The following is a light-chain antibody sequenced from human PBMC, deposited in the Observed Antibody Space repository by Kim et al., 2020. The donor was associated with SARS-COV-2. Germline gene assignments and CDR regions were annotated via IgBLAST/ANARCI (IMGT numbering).Light chain of an antibody. CDR1: RDISVY. J-gene: IGKJ2*01. Sequence: SVGDRVTITCRASRDISVYVAWFQQKPGKAPKSLIYAASTLHSGVPSKFSGSGSGTDFTLTISGLQPEDFATYYCQHYNNYPPSRTFGQGTKLEI. CDR3: QHYNNYPPSRT. V-gene: IGKV1-16*02. CDR2: AAS.